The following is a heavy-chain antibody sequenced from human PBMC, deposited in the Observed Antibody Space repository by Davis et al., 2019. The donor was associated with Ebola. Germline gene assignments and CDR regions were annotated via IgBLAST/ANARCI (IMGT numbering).Heavy chain of an antibody. CDR1: GGSISSSSYY. CDR2: IYYSGST. V-gene: IGHV4-39*07. D-gene: IGHD3-3*01. Sequence: SETLSLTCTVSGGSISSSSYYWGWIRQPPGKGLEWIGSIYYSGSTYYNPSLKSRITISVDTSKNQFSLKLSSVTAADTAVYYCARAIRFLEWLPYFDYWGQGTLVTVSS. J-gene: IGHJ4*02. CDR3: ARAIRFLEWLPYFDY.